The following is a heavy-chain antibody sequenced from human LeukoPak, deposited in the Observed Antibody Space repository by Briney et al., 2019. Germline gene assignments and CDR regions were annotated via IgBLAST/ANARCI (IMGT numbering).Heavy chain of an antibody. V-gene: IGHV4-34*01. CDR1: GGSFSGYY. J-gene: IGHJ3*02. CDR3: ARAARGYYYDSSGWVHDAFDI. Sequence: SETLSLTCAVYGGSFSGYYWSWIRQPPGKGLEWIGEINHSGSTNYNPSLKSRVTISVDTSKNQFSLKLSSVTAADTAVYYCARAARGYYYDSSGWVHDAFDIWGQGTMVTVSS. CDR2: INHSGST. D-gene: IGHD3-22*01.